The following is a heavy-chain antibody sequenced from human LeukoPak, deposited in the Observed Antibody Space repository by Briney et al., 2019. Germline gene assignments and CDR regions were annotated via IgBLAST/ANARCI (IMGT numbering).Heavy chain of an antibody. Sequence: SVNVSCKASGGTFSSYAISWVRQAPGQGLEWMGRIIPIFGIANYAQKFQGRVTITADKSTSTAYMELSSLRSEDTAVYYCARDRPGSSSWYYFDYWGQGTLVTVSS. D-gene: IGHD6-13*01. V-gene: IGHV1-69*04. CDR2: IIPIFGIA. CDR3: ARDRPGSSSWYYFDY. CDR1: GGTFSSYA. J-gene: IGHJ4*02.